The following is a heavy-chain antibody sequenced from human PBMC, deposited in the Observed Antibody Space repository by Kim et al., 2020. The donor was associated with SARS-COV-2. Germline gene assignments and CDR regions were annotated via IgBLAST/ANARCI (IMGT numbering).Heavy chain of an antibody. CDR3: ARAGSNIAVAGVDY. CDR2: INHSGST. Sequence: SETLSLTCAVYGGSFSGYYWSWIRQPPGKGLEWIGEINHSGSTNYNPSLKSRVTISVDTSKNQFSLKLSSVTAADTAVYYCARAGSNIAVAGVDYWGQGT. J-gene: IGHJ4*02. V-gene: IGHV4-34*01. D-gene: IGHD6-19*01. CDR1: GGSFSGYY.